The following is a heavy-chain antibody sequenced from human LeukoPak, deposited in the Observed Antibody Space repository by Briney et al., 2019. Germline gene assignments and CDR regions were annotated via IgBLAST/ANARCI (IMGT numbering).Heavy chain of an antibody. V-gene: IGHV3-23*01. D-gene: IGHD1-1*01. CDR1: EFSFSNFG. CDR3: ARGLESKDTRPHY. Sequence: PGGSLRLSCAVSEFSFSNFGLSGLRQAPGKGLEWVSAIRRSDGSKHYADSVKGRFTISRDNSKNTMYLQMNGLRAEDTAVYYCARGLESKDTRPHYWGQGTLVSVST. J-gene: IGHJ4*02. CDR2: IRRSDGSK.